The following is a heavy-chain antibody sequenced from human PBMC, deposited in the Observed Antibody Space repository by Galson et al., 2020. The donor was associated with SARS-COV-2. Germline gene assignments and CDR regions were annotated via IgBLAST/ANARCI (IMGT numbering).Heavy chain of an antibody. Sequence: GGSLRLSCAASGFTFSDYYMSWIRQAPGKGLEWVSYISSSSSSTNYADPVKGRFTISRDNDKNSLYLQMNSLRAEDTAVYYCARVERGYCSSTSCYIPGYYYYMDVWGKGTTVTVSS. J-gene: IGHJ6*03. V-gene: IGHV3-11*05. D-gene: IGHD2-2*02. CDR3: ARVERGYCSSTSCYIPGYYYYMDV. CDR2: ISSSSSST. CDR1: GFTFSDYY.